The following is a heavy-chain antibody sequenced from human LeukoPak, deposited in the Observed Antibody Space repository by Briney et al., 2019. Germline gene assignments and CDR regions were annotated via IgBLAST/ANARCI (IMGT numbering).Heavy chain of an antibody. Sequence: PGGSLRLSCAASGFTFSNAWMIWVRQAPGKGLEWVGRSKSKTDGGTTDYAAPVKGRSTISRDDPKNTLYLQMNSLKTEDTAVYYCTPRDTAMVSWGQGTLVTVSS. V-gene: IGHV3-15*01. J-gene: IGHJ5*02. CDR3: TPRDTAMVS. CDR2: SKSKTDGGTT. D-gene: IGHD5-18*01. CDR1: GFTFSNAW.